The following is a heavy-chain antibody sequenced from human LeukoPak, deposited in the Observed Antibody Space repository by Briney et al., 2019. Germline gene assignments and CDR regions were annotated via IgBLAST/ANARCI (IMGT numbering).Heavy chain of an antibody. CDR1: GGTFPSFA. CDR2: IIPISGTE. J-gene: IGHJ5*02. D-gene: IGHD1-26*01. CDR3: ARKLRLGGNWFDP. Sequence: ASLKVSCKTSGGTFPSFAITWLGQAPGQGLDWLGKIIPISGTENYAKKFQGRVTFTADESTSTAYMELSSLRSEDTALYYCARKLRLGGNWFDPWGQGTLVTVSS. V-gene: IGHV1-69*15.